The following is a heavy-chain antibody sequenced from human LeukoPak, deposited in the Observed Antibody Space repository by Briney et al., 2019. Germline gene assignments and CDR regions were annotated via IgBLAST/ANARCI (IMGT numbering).Heavy chain of an antibody. V-gene: IGHV1-69*13. CDR2: VIPIFGTA. CDR1: GGTFSSYA. CDR3: ARLGGQDTMVRGAALDY. D-gene: IGHD3-10*01. Sequence: SVKVSCKASGGTFSSYAISWVRQAPGQGLEWMGGVIPIFGTANYAQKFQGRVTITADESTSTAYMELSSLRSEDTAVYYCARLGGQDTMVRGAALDYWGQGTLVTVSS. J-gene: IGHJ4*02.